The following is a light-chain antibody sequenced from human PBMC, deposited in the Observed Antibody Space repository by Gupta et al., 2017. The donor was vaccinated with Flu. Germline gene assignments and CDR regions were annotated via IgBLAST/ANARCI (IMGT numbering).Light chain of an antibody. V-gene: IGKV1-39*01. CDR3: RQSYISPWT. CDR1: QDVIKD. CDR2: AAS. J-gene: IGKJ1*01. Sequence: PSSLAASVGDRVTITCRASQDVIKDLNWYQHKTGKAPKPLIYAASNLETGVPSRFTGDGSGTDFSLTITNLQPEDFATYYCRQSYISPWTFGQGTXVEI.